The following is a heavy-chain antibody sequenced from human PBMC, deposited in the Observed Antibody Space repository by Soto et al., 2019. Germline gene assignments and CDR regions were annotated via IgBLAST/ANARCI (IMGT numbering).Heavy chain of an antibody. CDR1: GFTFSSYG. CDR2: ISYDGSNK. V-gene: IGHV3-30*18. CDR3: ANSVPPVDGWYYYYGMDV. J-gene: IGHJ6*02. Sequence: QVQLVESGGGVVQPGRSLRLSCAAYGFTFSSYGMHWVRQAPGKGLEWVAVISYDGSNKYYADSVKGRFTISRDNSKNTLYLQMNSLRAEDTAVYYCANSVPPVDGWYYYYGMDVWGQGTTVTVSS. D-gene: IGHD1-26*01.